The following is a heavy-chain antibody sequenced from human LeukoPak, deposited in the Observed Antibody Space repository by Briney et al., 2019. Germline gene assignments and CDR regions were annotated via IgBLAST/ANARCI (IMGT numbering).Heavy chain of an antibody. CDR1: GGSFSGYY. D-gene: IGHD2/OR15-2a*01. V-gene: IGHV4-34*01. J-gene: IGHJ4*02. Sequence: PSKTLSLTCAVYGGSFSGYYWSWIRQPPGKGLEWIGEINHSGSTNYNPSLKSRVTISVDTSKNQFSLKLSSVTAADTAVYYCATGDFYVAFDYWGQGTLVTVSS. CDR3: ATGDFYVAFDY. CDR2: INHSGST.